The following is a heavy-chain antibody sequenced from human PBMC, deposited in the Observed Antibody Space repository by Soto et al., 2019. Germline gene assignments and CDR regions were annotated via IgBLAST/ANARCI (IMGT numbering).Heavy chain of an antibody. CDR2: IIPIFGTA. J-gene: IGHJ4*02. V-gene: IGHV1-69*01. CDR3: ARRGISPYYFDY. Sequence: QVQLVQSGAEVKKPGASVKVSCKASGGTFSSYAISWVRQAPGQGLEWMGGIIPIFGTANYAQKFQGRVTITADESTSTASVELSSLRSEDTAVYYCARRGISPYYFDYWGQGTLVTVSS. D-gene: IGHD1-20*01. CDR1: GGTFSSYA.